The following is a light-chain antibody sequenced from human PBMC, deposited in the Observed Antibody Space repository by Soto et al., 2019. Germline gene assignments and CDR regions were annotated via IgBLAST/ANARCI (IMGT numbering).Light chain of an antibody. CDR2: DTS. Sequence: EVVLTQSPATLSVSPGEGVTRSCGGSQGIGDTLAWYQHKPGQTPRLLIYDTSTRATGIPARFSGSGSGTEFTLTISSLQSADSAVYYCQQYSNWPPFTFGQGTRLEIK. CDR3: QQYSNWPPFT. V-gene: IGKV3-15*01. J-gene: IGKJ5*01. CDR1: QGIGDT.